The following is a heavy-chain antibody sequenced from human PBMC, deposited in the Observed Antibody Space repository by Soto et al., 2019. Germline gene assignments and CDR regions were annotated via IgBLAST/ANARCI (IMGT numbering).Heavy chain of an antibody. V-gene: IGHV1-69*04. J-gene: IGHJ4*02. CDR3: ARDLTAVATIPDY. CDR2: IIPILGIA. CDR1: GDTFSSYT. Sequence: SVTVACQGSGDTFSSYTISWVRQAPGQGLEWMGRIIPILGIANYAQKFQGRVTITADKSTSTAYMELSSLRSEDTAVYYCARDLTAVATIPDYWGQGTLVTVSS. D-gene: IGHD5-12*01.